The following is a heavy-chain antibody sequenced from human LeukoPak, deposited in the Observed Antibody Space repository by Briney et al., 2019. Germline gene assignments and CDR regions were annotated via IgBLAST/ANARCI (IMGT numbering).Heavy chain of an antibody. CDR3: ARAGGRRDYYYYMDV. D-gene: IGHD4-23*01. V-gene: IGHV4-59*01. J-gene: IGHJ6*03. CDR2: ICYSGST. Sequence: SETLSLTCTVSGGSISSYYWSWIRQPPGKGLEWIGYICYSGSTNYNPSLKSRVTISLDPSNNQFSLKLSSVAAAETAVYCCARAGGRRDYYYYMDVWGKGTTVTVSS. CDR1: GGSISSYY.